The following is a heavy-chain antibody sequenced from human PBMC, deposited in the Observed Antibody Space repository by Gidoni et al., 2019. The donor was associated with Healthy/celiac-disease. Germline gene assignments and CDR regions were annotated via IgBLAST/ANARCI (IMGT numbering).Heavy chain of an antibody. CDR3: ARGGYDSSAYYHN. CDR2: ISSSSSYI. J-gene: IGHJ4*02. V-gene: IGHV3-21*01. Sequence: EVQLVVSGGGLVKPGGSLRLSCAASGFTFSSYSMNWVRQAPGKGLEWVSSISSSSSYIYYADSVKGRFTISRDNAKNSLYLQMNSLRAEDTAVYYCARGGYDSSAYYHNWGQGTLVTVSS. D-gene: IGHD3-22*01. CDR1: GFTFSSYS.